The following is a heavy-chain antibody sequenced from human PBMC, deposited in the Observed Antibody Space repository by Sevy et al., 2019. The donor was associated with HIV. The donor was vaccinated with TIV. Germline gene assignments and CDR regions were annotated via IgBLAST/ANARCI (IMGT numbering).Heavy chain of an antibody. V-gene: IGHV3-33*01. J-gene: IGHJ6*02. CDR3: ARDNYYGSGSSLYGMDV. CDR1: GFTFSRYG. CDR2: IWYDGSNK. D-gene: IGHD3-10*01. Sequence: GGSLRLSCAASGFTFSRYGMHWVRQAPGKGLEWVAVIWYDGSNKYYADSVKGRFTISRDNSKNTLYLQMNSLRAEDTAVYYCARDNYYGSGSSLYGMDVWGQGTTVTVSS.